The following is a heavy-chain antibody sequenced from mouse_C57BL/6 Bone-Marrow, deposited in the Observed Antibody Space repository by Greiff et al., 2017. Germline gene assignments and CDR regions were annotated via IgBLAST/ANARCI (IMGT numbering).Heavy chain of an antibody. D-gene: IGHD2-4*01. V-gene: IGHV1-7*01. CDR2: INPSSGYT. Sequence: VQLLQSGAELAKPGASVKLSCKASGYTFTSYWMHWVKQRPGQGLEWIGYINPSSGYTKYNQKFKDKVTFTGDKSNNTAFMQLNSLTYEDTAMYYCARDDYDGWIAYWGQGTVVTVSA. CDR3: ARDDYDGWIAY. J-gene: IGHJ3*01. CDR1: GYTFTSYW.